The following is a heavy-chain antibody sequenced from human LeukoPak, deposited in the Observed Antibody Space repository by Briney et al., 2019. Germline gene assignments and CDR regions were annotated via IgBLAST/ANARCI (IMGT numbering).Heavy chain of an antibody. CDR1: GFSFNNAW. J-gene: IGHJ4*02. Sequence: GGSLRLSCAVSGFSFNNAWMNWVRQAPGKGLEWVGRIKRKIDGETTDYAAPVKGRFTISRDDSKSTLYLQMNGLKSEDTAVYYCARDLGYCTNGVCHTRFDYWGQGTLVAVSS. V-gene: IGHV3-15*01. D-gene: IGHD2-8*01. CDR3: ARDLGYCTNGVCHTRFDY. CDR2: IKRKIDGETT.